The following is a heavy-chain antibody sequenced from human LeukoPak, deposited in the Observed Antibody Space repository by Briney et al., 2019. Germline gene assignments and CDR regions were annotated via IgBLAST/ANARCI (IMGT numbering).Heavy chain of an antibody. J-gene: IGHJ5*02. CDR2: IYYSGGT. CDR1: GGSISSHY. D-gene: IGHD3-3*01. V-gene: IGHV4-59*11. Sequence: SETLSLTCTVSGGSISSHYWSWIRQPPGKGLEWIGYIYYSGGTNYNPSLKSRVTISVDTSKNQFSLKLSSVTAADTAVYYCARGGKYYDFWSGYYNGNWFDPWGQGTLVTVSS. CDR3: ARGGKYYDFWSGYYNGNWFDP.